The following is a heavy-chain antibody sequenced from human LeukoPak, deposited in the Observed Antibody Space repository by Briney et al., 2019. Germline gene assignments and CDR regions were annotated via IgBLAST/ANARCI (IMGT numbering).Heavy chain of an antibody. V-gene: IGHV4-59*01. CDR2: IYYSGST. D-gene: IGHD6-13*01. Sequence: LSESLSLTCTVSGGSISSYYWSWIRQPPGKGLEWIGYIYYSGSTNYNPSLKSRVTISVDTSKNQFSLKLSSVTAADTAVYYCARTTGTAAPIRYWGQGTLVTVSS. J-gene: IGHJ4*02. CDR1: GGSISSYY. CDR3: ARTTGTAAPIRY.